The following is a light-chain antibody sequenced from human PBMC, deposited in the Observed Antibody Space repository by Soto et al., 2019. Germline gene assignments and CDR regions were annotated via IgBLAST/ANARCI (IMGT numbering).Light chain of an antibody. CDR3: SSYAGGFTVV. CDR2: DVS. CDR1: SKNIVSYNS. V-gene: IGLV2-11*01. J-gene: IGLJ3*02. Sequence: QSALTQPRSVSGSPGQSVTISCTGTSKNIVSYNSVSWCQQYPGTAPKLIIYDVSKRPSGVPDRFSGSKSGTTASLTISGLQPEDEADYYCSSYAGGFTVVFGGGTKLTVL.